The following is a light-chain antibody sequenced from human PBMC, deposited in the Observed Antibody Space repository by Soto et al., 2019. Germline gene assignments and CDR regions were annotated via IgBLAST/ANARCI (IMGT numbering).Light chain of an antibody. Sequence: QAVVTQPPSMSXAPGQRVTISCSGSGSNIGADYDVHWYKQLPGTAPQVVIYGNTNRPSGVPDRFSGSKSGTYASLVITGLQADDEGDYYCQSFDNTLSASIFGGGTKLTVL. CDR3: QSFDNTLSASI. V-gene: IGLV1-40*01. CDR2: GNT. J-gene: IGLJ2*01. CDR1: GSNIGADYD.